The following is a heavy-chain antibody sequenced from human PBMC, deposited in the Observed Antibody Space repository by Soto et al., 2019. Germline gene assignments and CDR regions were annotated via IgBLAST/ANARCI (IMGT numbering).Heavy chain of an antibody. CDR1: GYSFTSYW. CDR3: ARGGDPYYYYGMDV. J-gene: IGHJ6*02. Sequence: PGESLKISCKGSGYSFTSYWISWVRQMPGKGLEWMGRIDPSDSYTSYSPSLQGHVTISADKSISTAYLQWSSLKASDTAMYYCARGGDPYYYYGMDVWGQGTTVTVSS. V-gene: IGHV5-10-1*01. D-gene: IGHD2-21*01. CDR2: IDPSDSYT.